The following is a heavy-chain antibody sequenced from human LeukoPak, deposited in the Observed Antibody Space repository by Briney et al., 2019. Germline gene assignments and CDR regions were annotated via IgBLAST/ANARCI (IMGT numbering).Heavy chain of an antibody. V-gene: IGHV1-2*06. Sequence: ASVKVSCKXSGYTFTGNYMHWVRQAPGQGLEWMGRINPNSGGTNYAQKFQGRVTMTRDTSISTAYMELSRPRSDDTAVYYCAGDRVLNYDILTGYRAYNWFDPWGQGTLVTVSS. CDR3: AGDRVLNYDILTGYRAYNWFDP. CDR2: INPNSGGT. J-gene: IGHJ5*02. CDR1: GYTFTGNY. D-gene: IGHD3-9*01.